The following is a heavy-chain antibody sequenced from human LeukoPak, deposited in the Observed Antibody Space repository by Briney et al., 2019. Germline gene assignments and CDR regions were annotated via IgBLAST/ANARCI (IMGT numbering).Heavy chain of an antibody. CDR2: IYYSGST. V-gene: IGHV4-59*01. CDR1: GGSISSYY. J-gene: IGHJ5*02. CDR3: ARAGIPGYCTNVTCSNWLDP. Sequence: PSETLSLTCTVSGGSISSYYWSWIRQPPGKGLEWIGYIYYSGSTNYNPSLKSRVSISVDTSKNQFSLKLNSVTAADTAVYYCARAGIPGYCTNVTCSNWLDPWGQGTLVTVSS. D-gene: IGHD2-8*01.